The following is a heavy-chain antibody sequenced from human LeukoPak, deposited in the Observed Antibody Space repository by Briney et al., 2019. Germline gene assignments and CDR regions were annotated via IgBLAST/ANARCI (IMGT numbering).Heavy chain of an antibody. Sequence: PSETLSLTCTVSGGSISSYYWSWIRQPPGKGLEWIGYIYYSGSTNYNPSLKSRVTISVDTSKNQFSLKLSSVTAADTAVYYCARDRVVRGVIPNYYYYYGMDVWGQGTTVTVSS. CDR3: ARDRVVRGVIPNYYYYYGMDV. D-gene: IGHD3-10*01. V-gene: IGHV4-59*01. J-gene: IGHJ6*02. CDR2: IYYSGST. CDR1: GGSISSYY.